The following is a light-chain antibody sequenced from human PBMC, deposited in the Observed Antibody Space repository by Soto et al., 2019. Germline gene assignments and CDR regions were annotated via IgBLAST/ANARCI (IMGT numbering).Light chain of an antibody. CDR2: EVT. V-gene: IGLV2-14*01. CDR3: SVYTSVTPRT. Sequence: QSALTQPASVSGSLGQSITISCTGSNSDVGSYDFVSWYQQHPGKAPKLIIFEVTKRPLGVSYRFSGSKSGNTASLTISGLLSEDEAIYHCSVYTSVTPRTFGGGTKLTVL. CDR1: NSDVGSYDF. J-gene: IGLJ2*01.